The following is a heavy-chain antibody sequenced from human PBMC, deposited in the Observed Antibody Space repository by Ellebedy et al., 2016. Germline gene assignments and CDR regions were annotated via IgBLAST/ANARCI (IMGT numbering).Heavy chain of an antibody. D-gene: IGHD2-2*01. CDR3: RQGHYADY. CDR2: ISANGNKR. CDR1: GFPFNIAG. J-gene: IGHJ4*02. V-gene: IGHV3-23*01. Sequence: GESLKISXAASGFPFNIAGMTWVRQAPGKGLEWVATISANGNKRDLADSVQGRFTISRDNFRNTLHLQMNNLRGEDTAVYYCRQGHYADYWGQGTLVTVSS.